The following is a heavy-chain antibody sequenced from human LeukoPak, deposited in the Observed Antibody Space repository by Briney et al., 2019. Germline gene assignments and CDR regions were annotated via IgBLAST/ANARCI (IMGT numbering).Heavy chain of an antibody. CDR1: GGSISSYR. CDR2: IHYSGST. Sequence: SETLSLTCTVSGGSISSYRWSWIRQPPGKGLEWIGYIHYSGSTNYNPSLKSRVTISVDTSKNQFSLKLSSVTAADTAVYYCARLVGATTPLDIWGQGTMVTVSS. D-gene: IGHD1-26*01. CDR3: ARLVGATTPLDI. J-gene: IGHJ3*02. V-gene: IGHV4-59*08.